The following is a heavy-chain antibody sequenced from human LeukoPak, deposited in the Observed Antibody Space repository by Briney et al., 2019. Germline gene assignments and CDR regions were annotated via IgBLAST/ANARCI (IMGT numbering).Heavy chain of an antibody. Sequence: SSETLSLTCTVSGGNTSSCKYNWGWIRQPPGKGLEWIGGISSSGNTYYNPSLKSRITISIDTSKNHFSLKLSSVSAADTAVYYCARLGAGPTYYDFWSGYSSFYFDYWGQGTLVTVSS. D-gene: IGHD3-3*01. CDR2: ISSSGNT. CDR1: GGNTSSCKYN. J-gene: IGHJ4*02. CDR3: ARLGAGPTYYDFWSGYSSFYFDY. V-gene: IGHV4-39*02.